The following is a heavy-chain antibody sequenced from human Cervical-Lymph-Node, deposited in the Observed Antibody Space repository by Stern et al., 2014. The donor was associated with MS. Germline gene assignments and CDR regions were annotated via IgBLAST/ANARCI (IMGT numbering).Heavy chain of an antibody. V-gene: IGHV4-59*12. J-gene: IGHJ3*01. CDR1: GGSISPNY. D-gene: IGHD6-19*01. Sequence: QLQLQESGPGLVKPSETLSLSCSVSGGSISPNYWSWVRQAPGQGLEWLGHVYHTGRTDYNPSLKTRVTISVDLAKNTFSLNLTSVTAADTAIYFCTRKGVAVRDAFDVWGQGTMAIVSS. CDR2: VYHTGRT. CDR3: TRKGVAVRDAFDV.